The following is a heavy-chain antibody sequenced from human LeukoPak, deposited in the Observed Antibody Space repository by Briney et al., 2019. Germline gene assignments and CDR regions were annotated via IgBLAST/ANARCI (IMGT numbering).Heavy chain of an antibody. CDR2: IYYSGST. V-gene: IGHV4-59*01. J-gene: IGHJ2*01. D-gene: IGHD3-9*01. Sequence: TSETLSLTCTVSGGSISSYYWSWIRQPPGKGLEWIGYIYYSGSTNCNPSLKSRVTISVDTSKNQFSLKLSSVTAADTAVYYCARLGYDILTGYPNWYFDLWGRGTLVTVSS. CDR1: GGSISSYY. CDR3: ARLGYDILTGYPNWYFDL.